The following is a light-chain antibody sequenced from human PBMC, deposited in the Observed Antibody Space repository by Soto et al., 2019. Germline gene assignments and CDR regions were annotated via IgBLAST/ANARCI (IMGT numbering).Light chain of an antibody. J-gene: IGLJ1*01. V-gene: IGLV1-40*01. Sequence: QSVLAKPPSVSGAPGQRVSISCTGSTSNIGAPYDVHWYQHLPGTAPKLLIYGDNNRPSGVPDRFSGSKSGTSASLAITGFQPGDEADYYCVSLDSSLTAYVFRPGTKVTV. CDR2: GDN. CDR1: TSNIGAPYD. CDR3: VSLDSSLTAYV.